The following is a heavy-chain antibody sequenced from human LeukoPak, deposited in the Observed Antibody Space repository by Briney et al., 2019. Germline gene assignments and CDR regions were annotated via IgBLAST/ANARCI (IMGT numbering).Heavy chain of an antibody. CDR2: IGGNGGTT. V-gene: IGHV3-23*01. Sequence: QPGGSLRLSCAASGFTFSSYAMSWVRQSPGKGLEWVSAIGGNGGTTYYADSVKGRFTISRDNSKNTLYLQMNSLSAEDTAVYYCSKDRGGTYGDYFGYWGQGIPVTVSS. CDR1: GFTFSSYA. J-gene: IGHJ4*02. D-gene: IGHD4-17*01. CDR3: SKDRGGTYGDYFGY.